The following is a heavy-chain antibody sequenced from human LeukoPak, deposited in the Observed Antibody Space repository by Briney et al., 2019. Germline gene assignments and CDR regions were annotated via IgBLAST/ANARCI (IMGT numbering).Heavy chain of an antibody. CDR3: ARETPGACWFDP. V-gene: IGHV1-46*01. CDR2: LNPSDGAT. CDR1: GYTFSNYH. Sequence: ASVTISCRTSGYTFSNYHINWVRQAPGQGLAWMGTLNPSDGATNYPHKFRGRVTLTRDVSTSTAYLELNSLTSEDTAVYYCARETPGACWFDPWGQGTLVSVSS. D-gene: IGHD4/OR15-4a*01. J-gene: IGHJ5*02.